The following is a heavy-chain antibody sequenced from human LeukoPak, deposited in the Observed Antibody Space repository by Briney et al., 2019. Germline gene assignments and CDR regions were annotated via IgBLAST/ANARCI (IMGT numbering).Heavy chain of an antibody. CDR2: IYYSGST. CDR3: ARHSKYYYDSSGSYVGYFQH. CDR1: GGSISVYY. J-gene: IGHJ1*01. D-gene: IGHD3-22*01. V-gene: IGHV4-59*08. Sequence: SETLSLTCTVSGGSISVYYWCWIRQPPGTGLEWVGYIYYSGSTNYNPSPKSRVTISVDTTKNQCSLKLSSVTAADTAVYYCARHSKYYYDSSGSYVGYFQHWGQGTLVTVSS.